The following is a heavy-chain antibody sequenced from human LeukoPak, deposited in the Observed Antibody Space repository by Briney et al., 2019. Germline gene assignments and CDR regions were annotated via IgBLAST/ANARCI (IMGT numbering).Heavy chain of an antibody. V-gene: IGHV3-7*01. CDR2: IKTDGSQI. CDR3: ASSVGMATITH. CDR1: GFTFSSYW. D-gene: IGHD5-24*01. J-gene: IGHJ4*02. Sequence: GGSLRLSCVASGFTFSSYWMTWVRQAPGKGLEWVANIKTDGSQIYYVDSVKGRFTISRDNAKNSLYLQMNSLRAEDTAVYYCASSVGMATITHWGQGTLVTVSS.